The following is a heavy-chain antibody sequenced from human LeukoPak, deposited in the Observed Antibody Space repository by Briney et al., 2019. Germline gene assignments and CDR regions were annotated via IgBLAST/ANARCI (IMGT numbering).Heavy chain of an antibody. CDR3: ARAEYQLLWLREYYYYGMDV. Sequence: GGSLRLSCAASGFTFSSYGMHWVRQAPGKGLEWVAVIWYDGSNKYYADSVKGRFTISRDNSKNTLYPQMNSLRAEDTAVYYCARAEYQLLWLREYYYYGMDVWGKGTTVTVSS. J-gene: IGHJ6*04. CDR2: IWYDGSNK. CDR1: GFTFSSYG. D-gene: IGHD2-2*01. V-gene: IGHV3-33*01.